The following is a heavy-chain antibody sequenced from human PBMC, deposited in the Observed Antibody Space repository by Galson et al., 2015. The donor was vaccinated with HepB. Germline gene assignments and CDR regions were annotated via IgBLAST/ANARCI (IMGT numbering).Heavy chain of an antibody. Sequence: SLRLSCAASGFRFGDYYMTWIRQAPGKGLEWVSYISSSGDTTYYVDSVKGRFTISRDNAKNSLDLQMNSLRAEDTAVYYCARGGYSRNGLDVWGQGTTVTVSS. D-gene: IGHD6-13*01. CDR2: ISSSGDTT. J-gene: IGHJ6*02. CDR3: ARGGYSRNGLDV. V-gene: IGHV3-11*01. CDR1: GFRFGDYY.